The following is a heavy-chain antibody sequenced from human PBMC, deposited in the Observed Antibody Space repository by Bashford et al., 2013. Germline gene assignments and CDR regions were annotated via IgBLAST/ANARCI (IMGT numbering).Heavy chain of an antibody. D-gene: IGHD3-22*01. J-gene: IGHJ4*02. CDR1: GGSISSYY. CDR2: IYDSGST. V-gene: IGHV4-59*03. Sequence: SETLSLTCTVSGGSISSYYWNWIRQPPGKGLEWIGYIYDSGSTNYNPSLKSRVTISVDTSKNQFSLKLSSVTAADTAVYYCAARTYNYDNSGYDPFXWGQGTRXPSPQ. CDR3: AARTYNYDNSGYDPFX.